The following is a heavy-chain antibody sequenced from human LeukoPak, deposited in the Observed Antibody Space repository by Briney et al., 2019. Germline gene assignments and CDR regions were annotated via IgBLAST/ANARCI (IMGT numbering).Heavy chain of an antibody. CDR1: GGTFSSYA. J-gene: IGHJ4*02. CDR2: INPSVGST. Sequence: ASVKVSCKASGGTFSSYAISWVRQAPGQGLEWVGIINPSVGSTSYAPKLQGRVTMTRDTSTNTVYMELGSLRSEDTAVYYCARAPANYGIDDNWGQGTLVTVSS. CDR3: ARAPANYGIDDN. V-gene: IGHV1-46*04. D-gene: IGHD3-16*01.